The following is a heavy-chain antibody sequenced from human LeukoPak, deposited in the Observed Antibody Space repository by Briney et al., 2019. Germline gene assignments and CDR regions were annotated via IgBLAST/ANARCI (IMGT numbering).Heavy chain of an antibody. D-gene: IGHD5-12*01. CDR3: ARDTPGGYDFWWFDP. CDR2: NTYFGSA. CDR1: GGSVSSNSNY. J-gene: IGHJ5*02. V-gene: IGHV4-61*01. Sequence: SETLSLTCTVSGGSVSSNSNYWSWIRQPPGKGLEWIGYNTYFGSASYNPSLKSRVTISVDTSKNQFSLKLSSVTAADTAVYYCARDTPGGYDFWWFDPWGQGTLVNVSS.